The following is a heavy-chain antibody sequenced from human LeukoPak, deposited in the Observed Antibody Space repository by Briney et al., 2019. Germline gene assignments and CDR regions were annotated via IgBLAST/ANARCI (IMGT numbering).Heavy chain of an antibody. D-gene: IGHD3-16*02. J-gene: IGHJ4*02. CDR3: AKGGSYRSQPYFDY. CDR1: GFTFSSYG. V-gene: IGHV3-23*01. CDR2: IRGRGGST. Sequence: GGSLRLSFAASGFTFSSYGMSWVRQAPGKGLEGVAAIRGRGGSTYYADSVKGGFTISRDNSKNTRYLQMNSPRAEDTAVYYCAKGGSYRSQPYFDYWGQGTPVTVSS.